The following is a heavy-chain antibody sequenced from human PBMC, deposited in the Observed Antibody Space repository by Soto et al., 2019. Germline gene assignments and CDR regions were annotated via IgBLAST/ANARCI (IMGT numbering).Heavy chain of an antibody. CDR1: GFTFSNAW. Sequence: GGSLRLSCAASGFTFSNAWMNWVRQAPGKGLEWVGRIKNKIDGGTTDNAAPVKGRFTISRDDSKNTLYLQMNSLKTEDTAVYYCTTGPVQLETQFDYWGQGTLVTVSS. J-gene: IGHJ4*02. D-gene: IGHD1-1*01. CDR3: TTGPVQLETQFDY. CDR2: IKNKIDGGTT. V-gene: IGHV3-15*07.